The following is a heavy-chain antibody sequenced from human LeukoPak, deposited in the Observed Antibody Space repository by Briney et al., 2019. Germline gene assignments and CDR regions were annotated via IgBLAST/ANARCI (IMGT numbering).Heavy chain of an antibody. J-gene: IGHJ5*02. CDR3: ARSALNNWLDP. CDR2: IYPGDSNT. D-gene: IGHD6-25*01. CDR1: GYTFTNYW. V-gene: IGHV5-51*01. Sequence: GESLKISCKGSGYTFTNYWIAWVRQMPGKGLGWMGIIYPGDSNTRYSPSFQGQVTISADKSISTTYLQWTSLKASDTAMYYCARSALNNWLDPWGQGTLVTLSS.